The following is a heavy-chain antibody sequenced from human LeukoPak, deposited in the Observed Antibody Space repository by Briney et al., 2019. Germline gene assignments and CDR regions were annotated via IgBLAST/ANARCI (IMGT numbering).Heavy chain of an antibody. CDR3: AKDNGLDYDFWSGSHGMDV. D-gene: IGHD3-3*01. V-gene: IGHV3-9*01. Sequence: PGRSLRLSCAASGFTFDDYAMHWVRQAPGKGLEWVSGISWNSGSIGYADSVKGRFTISRDNAKNSLYLQMNSLRAEDTALYYCAKDNGLDYDFWSGSHGMDVWGQGTTVTVSS. CDR1: GFTFDDYA. J-gene: IGHJ6*02. CDR2: ISWNSGSI.